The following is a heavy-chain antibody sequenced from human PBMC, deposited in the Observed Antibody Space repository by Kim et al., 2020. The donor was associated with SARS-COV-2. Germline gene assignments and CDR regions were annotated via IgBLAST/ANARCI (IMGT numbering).Heavy chain of an antibody. CDR3: ARVGEDGGSSYCYYY. D-gene: IGHD2-15*01. J-gene: IGHJ6*03. Sequence: SVKVSCKASGGTFISFAINWVRQAPGKGLEWMGGIIPFVGTTRTTEYVEKFQGRVSITSDETTNTAYMELRSLRTEDTDVYYSARVGEDGGSSYCYYY. V-gene: IGHV1-69*13. CDR2: IIPFVGTTRTT. CDR1: GGTFISFA.